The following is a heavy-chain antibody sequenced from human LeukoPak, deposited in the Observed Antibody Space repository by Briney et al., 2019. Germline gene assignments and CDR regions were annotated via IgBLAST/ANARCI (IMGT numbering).Heavy chain of an antibody. Sequence: PSETLSLTCAVYGGSFSGYYWSWIRQPPGKGLEWIGEINHSGSTYYNPSLKSRVTMSVDTSKNQFSLKLSSVTAADTAVYYCARRISGAWFDPWGQGTLVTVSS. CDR3: ARRISGAWFDP. CDR1: GGSFSGYY. V-gene: IGHV4-34*01. CDR2: INHSGST. J-gene: IGHJ5*02. D-gene: IGHD2-15*01.